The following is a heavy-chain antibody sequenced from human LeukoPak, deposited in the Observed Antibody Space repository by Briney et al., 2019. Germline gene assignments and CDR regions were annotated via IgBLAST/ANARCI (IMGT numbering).Heavy chain of an antibody. CDR1: GLTFSSYG. CDR3: AKDRGSGWEGIYYYYYGMDV. Sequence: GRSLRLSCAASGLTFSSYGMHWVRQAPGKGLEWVAVISYDGSNKYYADSVKGRFTISRDNSKNTLYLQMNSLRAEDTAVYYCAKDRGSGWEGIYYYYYGMDVWGQGTTVTVSS. J-gene: IGHJ6*02. V-gene: IGHV3-30*18. D-gene: IGHD6-19*01. CDR2: ISYDGSNK.